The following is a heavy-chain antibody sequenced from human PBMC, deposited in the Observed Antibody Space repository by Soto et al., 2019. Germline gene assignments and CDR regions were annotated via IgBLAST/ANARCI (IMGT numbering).Heavy chain of an antibody. CDR1: GDSMSSGTYH. CDR2: IYHSGST. CDR3: ARSVFP. J-gene: IGHJ5*02. Sequence: SETLSLTCSVSGDSMSSGTYHWDWIRQPPGKGLEWIGYIYHSGSTYYNPSLKSRVTISVDRSKNQFSLKLSSVTAADTAVYYCARSVFPWGQGALVTVSS. V-gene: IGHV4-39*07.